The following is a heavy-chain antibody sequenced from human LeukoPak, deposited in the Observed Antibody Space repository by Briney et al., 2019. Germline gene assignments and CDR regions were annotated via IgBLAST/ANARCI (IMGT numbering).Heavy chain of an antibody. CDR2: IYHSGST. J-gene: IGHJ3*02. CDR3: ARALGNAFDI. V-gene: IGHV4-30-2*01. D-gene: IGHD3-10*01. Sequence: SQTLSLTCAVSGGSISSGGYFWSWIRQPPGKGLGWIGYIYHSGSTYYNPSLKSRVTISVDRSKNQFALKLSSVTAADTAVYYCARALGNAFDIWGQGTMVTVSS. CDR1: GGSISSGGYF.